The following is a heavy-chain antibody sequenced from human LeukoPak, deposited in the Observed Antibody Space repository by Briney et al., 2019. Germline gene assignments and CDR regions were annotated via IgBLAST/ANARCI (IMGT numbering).Heavy chain of an antibody. Sequence: GGSLRLSCTASGFSFSYYTMNWVRQAPGKGLEWVSSISSSSSYKYYADSVKGRFTISRDNAKNSLYLQMNSLRAEDTAVYYCARASRDGYNSDYWGQGTLVTVSS. J-gene: IGHJ4*02. V-gene: IGHV3-21*01. CDR2: ISSSSSYK. CDR3: ARASRDGYNSDY. CDR1: GFSFSYYT. D-gene: IGHD5-24*01.